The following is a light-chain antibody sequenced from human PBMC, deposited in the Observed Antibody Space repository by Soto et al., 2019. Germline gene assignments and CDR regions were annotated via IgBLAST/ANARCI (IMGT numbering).Light chain of an antibody. CDR3: SSYTGSSTYV. CDR1: SSDVGGYNF. V-gene: IGLV2-14*01. J-gene: IGLJ1*01. Sequence: QSALTQPASVSGSPGQSITISCTGTSSDVGGYNFVSWYQQHPSKAPKLLIYDVSDRPSGVSSRFSGSKSGNTASLTISGLQAEDEADYYCSSYTGSSTYVFGTGTKVTVL. CDR2: DVS.